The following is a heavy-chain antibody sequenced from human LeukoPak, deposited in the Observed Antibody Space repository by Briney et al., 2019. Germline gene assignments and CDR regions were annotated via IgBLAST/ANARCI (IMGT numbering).Heavy chain of an antibody. V-gene: IGHV3-30*02. CDR2: IRYDGSNK. CDR1: GFTFSSYG. Sequence: GGSLRPSCAASGFTFSSYGMHWVRQAPGKGLEWVAFIRYDGSNKYYADSVKGRFTISRDNSKDTLYLQMNSLRAEDTAVYYCANLIFGVVVVDYWGQGTLVTVSS. J-gene: IGHJ4*02. D-gene: IGHD3-3*01. CDR3: ANLIFGVVVVDY.